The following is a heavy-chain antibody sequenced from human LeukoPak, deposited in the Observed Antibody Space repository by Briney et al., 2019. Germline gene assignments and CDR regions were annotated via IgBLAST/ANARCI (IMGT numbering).Heavy chain of an antibody. V-gene: IGHV3-23*01. CDR2: ISGSGGST. Sequence: PGGSLRLSCAASGFTFSSYAMSWVRQAPGKGLEWVSAISGSGGSTYYADSVKGRFTISRDNSKNTLYLQMNSLRAEDTAVYYCAKVSSSFRWGGFGYFDYWGQGTLVTVSS. D-gene: IGHD6-6*01. J-gene: IGHJ4*02. CDR3: AKVSSSFRWGGFGYFDY. CDR1: GFTFSSYA.